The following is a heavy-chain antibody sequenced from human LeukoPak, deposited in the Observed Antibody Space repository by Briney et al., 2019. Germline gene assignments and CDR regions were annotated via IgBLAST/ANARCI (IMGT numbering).Heavy chain of an antibody. CDR3: AKDGGYDILTGYYGFDY. D-gene: IGHD3-9*01. V-gene: IGHV3-23*01. CDR1: GFTFSSYV. Sequence: GGSLRLSCAASGFTFSSYVMSWVRQAPGKGLEWVSAISGSGGSTYYADSVKGRFTISRDNSKNTLYLQMNSLRAEDTAVYYCAKDGGYDILTGYYGFDYWGQGTLVTVSS. J-gene: IGHJ4*02. CDR2: ISGSGGST.